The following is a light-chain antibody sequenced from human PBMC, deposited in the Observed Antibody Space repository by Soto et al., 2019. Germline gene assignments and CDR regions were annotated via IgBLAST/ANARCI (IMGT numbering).Light chain of an antibody. CDR1: QSISSW. V-gene: IGKV1-5*01. CDR3: QQHNNWPLTT. J-gene: IGKJ5*01. CDR2: DAS. Sequence: DLETTQSSSTLPASLGARATITCRASQSISSWSAWYQQKPGKAPKLLIYDASSFESGVPSSFSGSGSGTEFTLTISSLQYEDFAVYYCQQHNNWPLTTCGQGTRLEIK.